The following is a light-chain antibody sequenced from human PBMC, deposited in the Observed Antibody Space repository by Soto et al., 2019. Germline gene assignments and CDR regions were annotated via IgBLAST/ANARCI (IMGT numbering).Light chain of an antibody. Sequence: QSVLTQPRSVSGSPGQSVTISCTGTSSDVGGYEYVSWYQQHPGKVPKLVIYDVTKRPSGVPDRFSGSRSGNTASLTISGLQTEDEADYYCCSYAGSPFYVFGIGTKVTVL. V-gene: IGLV2-11*01. CDR3: CSYAGSPFYV. CDR2: DVT. J-gene: IGLJ1*01. CDR1: SSDVGGYEY.